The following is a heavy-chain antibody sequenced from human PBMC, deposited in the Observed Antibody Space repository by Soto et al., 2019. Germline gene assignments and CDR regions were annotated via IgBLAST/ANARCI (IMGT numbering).Heavy chain of an antibody. CDR3: ARCSSTSCPRYYYYGMDV. D-gene: IGHD2-2*01. V-gene: IGHV1-69*13. CDR1: GGTFRAFS. CDR2: VIPKFGTA. J-gene: IGHJ6*02. Sequence: SVKVSCKVPGGTFRAFSISWVRQAPGHGLEWMGEVIPKFGTANHAQKFQGRVTMTVDESTSTAYMELSSLRSEDTAVYYCARCSSTSCPRYYYYGMDVWGQGTTVTVSS.